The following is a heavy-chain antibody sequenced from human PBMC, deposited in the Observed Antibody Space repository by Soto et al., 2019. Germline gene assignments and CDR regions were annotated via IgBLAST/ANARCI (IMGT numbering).Heavy chain of an antibody. V-gene: IGHV3-66*01. CDR1: GFTVSTNY. Sequence: EVQLVESGGGLVQPGGSLRLSWAVSGFTVSTNYMSWVRQAPGKGLECVSIIYNDGNTYYADSVKGRFTTSRDSAQNTLYLQMDNLRVDDTAVYHCARDSSYYGSGRGVLDYWGPGTLVTVSS. CDR3: ARDSSYYGSGRGVLDY. CDR2: IYNDGNT. D-gene: IGHD3-10*01. J-gene: IGHJ4*02.